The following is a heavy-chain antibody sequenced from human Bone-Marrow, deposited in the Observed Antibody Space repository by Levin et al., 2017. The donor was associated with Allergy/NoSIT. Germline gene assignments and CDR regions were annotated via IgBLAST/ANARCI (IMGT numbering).Heavy chain of an antibody. J-gene: IGHJ4*02. D-gene: IGHD6-25*01. CDR1: GGSISSYH. Sequence: ESLKISCTVSGGSISSYHWSWIRQSPGTGLEWIGYIYYSGSTDYNPSLKSRVTISLDPSKNQFSLKLTSVTAADTAVYYCAGAEYSSAWVDYWGPGTLVTVSS. CDR2: IYYSGST. CDR3: AGAEYSSAWVDY. V-gene: IGHV4-59*01.